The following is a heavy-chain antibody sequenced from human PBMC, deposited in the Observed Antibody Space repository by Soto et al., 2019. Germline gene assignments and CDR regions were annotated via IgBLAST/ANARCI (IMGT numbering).Heavy chain of an antibody. V-gene: IGHV1-69*02. CDR2: IIPILGIA. CDR1: GGTFSSYT. J-gene: IGHJ6*03. CDR3: ARRRTGEYMDV. D-gene: IGHD7-27*01. Sequence: QVQLVQSGAEVKKPGSSVKVSCKAYGGTFSSYTISWVRQAPGQGLEWMGRIIPILGIANNAQKFQGRVTITADKSTSTAYMELSSLRSEDTAVYYCARRRTGEYMDVWGKGTTVTVSS.